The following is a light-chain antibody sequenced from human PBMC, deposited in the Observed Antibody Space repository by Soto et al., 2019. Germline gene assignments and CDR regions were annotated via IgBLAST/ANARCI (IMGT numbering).Light chain of an antibody. CDR1: SSKIGSNT. J-gene: IGLJ1*01. V-gene: IGLV1-44*01. CDR2: SNN. Sequence: QSVLTQPPSASGTPGQRVTISCSGSSSKIGSNTVNWYQQLPGTAPKLLIYSNNQRPSGVPGRFSGSKSGTSASLAISGLQSEDEADYYCAAWDDSLNGLYVFGTGTKVTVL. CDR3: AAWDDSLNGLYV.